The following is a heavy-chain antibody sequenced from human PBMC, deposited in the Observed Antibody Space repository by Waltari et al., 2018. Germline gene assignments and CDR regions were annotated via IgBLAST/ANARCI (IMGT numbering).Heavy chain of an antibody. Sequence: QVQLQESGPGLVKPSGTLSATCAVSGDSLSGSYWWSWVRQPPGKGLEWIGQIHGSGRSNYNPSLESRVTVSMDTSSNHFSLTVTSATAADTAVYYCARDRGRGLYLDSWGQGTLVTVSP. CDR2: IHGSGRS. J-gene: IGHJ4*02. D-gene: IGHD2-15*01. CDR1: GDSLSGSYW. V-gene: IGHV4-4*02. CDR3: ARDRGRGLYLDS.